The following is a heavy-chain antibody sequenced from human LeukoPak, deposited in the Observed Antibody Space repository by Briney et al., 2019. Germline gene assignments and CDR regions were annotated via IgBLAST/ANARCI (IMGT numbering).Heavy chain of an antibody. CDR3: ARGYWNHRPASYYYYGMDV. CDR1: GYTFTVYY. D-gene: IGHD1-1*01. CDR2: INPNSGGT. Sequence: ASVTVSFKASGYTFTVYYMHWVRQAPGQGVEWVGWINPNSGGTNYTQKFQGRVTMTRDTSISTAYMELSRLRSDDTAVYYCARGYWNHRPASYYYYGMDVWGQGTTVTVSS. V-gene: IGHV1-2*02. J-gene: IGHJ6*02.